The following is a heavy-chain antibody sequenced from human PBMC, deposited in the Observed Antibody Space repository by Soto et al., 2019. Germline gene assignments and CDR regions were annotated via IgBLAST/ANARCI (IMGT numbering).Heavy chain of an antibody. CDR3: ARRDSSRYYYGMDV. D-gene: IGHD6-13*01. CDR2: IKQDGSEK. J-gene: IGHJ6*02. V-gene: IGHV3-7*01. Sequence: GGSLRLSCAASRFTISGHAMHWVRQAPGKGLEWVANIKQDGSEKYYVDSVKGRFTISRDNAKNSLYLQMNSLRAEDTAVYYCARRDSSRYYYGMDVWGQGTTVTVSS. CDR1: RFTISGHA.